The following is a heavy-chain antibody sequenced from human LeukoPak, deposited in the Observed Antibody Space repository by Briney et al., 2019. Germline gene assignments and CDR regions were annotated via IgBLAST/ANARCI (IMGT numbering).Heavy chain of an antibody. J-gene: IGHJ4*02. V-gene: IGHV5-51*01. Sequence: TGESPKISCKGSGYSFTSYWIGWVRPMPGQGLEWMGSIYPGDSDTRYSPSLHGQVTISADKSITTAYLQWSRLKASDNAMYVCARPRGGYCRCGSCYFDYWGQGTLVTVSS. D-gene: IGHD2-15*01. CDR3: ARPRGGYCRCGSCYFDY. CDR2: IYPGDSDT. CDR1: GYSFTSYW.